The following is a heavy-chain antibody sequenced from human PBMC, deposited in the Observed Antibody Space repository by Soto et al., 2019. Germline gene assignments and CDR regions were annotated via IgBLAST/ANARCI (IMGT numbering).Heavy chain of an antibody. CDR1: GFIFSDYY. D-gene: IGHD3-3*01. Sequence: EVQLVESGGGLVQPGRSLRLSCAASGFIFSDYYMDWVRQAQGKGLEWVGRSRNKAHGHTEEYSASARGRFTILSQHSNNSMYPQMNSLKVEDTAVYYCARWVRVNDFFDMWGQGTMVTVSS. V-gene: IGHV3-72*01. CDR2: SRNKAHGHTE. CDR3: ARWVRVNDFFDM. J-gene: IGHJ3*02.